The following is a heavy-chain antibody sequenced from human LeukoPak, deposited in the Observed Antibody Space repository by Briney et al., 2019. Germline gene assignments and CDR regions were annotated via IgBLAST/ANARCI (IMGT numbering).Heavy chain of an antibody. CDR3: ARCLTMVRGAALFDY. CDR2: INHSGST. CDR1: GGSFSGYY. D-gene: IGHD3-10*01. J-gene: IGHJ4*02. Sequence: PSETLSLTCAVYGGSFSGYYWSWIRQPPGKGLEWIGDINHSGSTNCNPSLKSRVTISVDTSKNQFSLKLSSVTAADTAVYYCARCLTMVRGAALFDYWGQGTLATVSS. V-gene: IGHV4-34*01.